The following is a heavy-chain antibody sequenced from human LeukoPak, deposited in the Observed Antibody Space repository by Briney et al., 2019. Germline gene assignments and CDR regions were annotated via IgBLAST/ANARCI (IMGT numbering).Heavy chain of an antibody. CDR2: ISSGYTYI. V-gene: IGHV3-21*01. CDR3: AELGITMIGGV. Sequence: GGSLRLSCAASGFTFSAYTMNWVRQAPGKGLEWVSSISSGYTYIYYADLVQGRFTISRDNAKNSLYLQMNSLRAEDTAVYYCAELGITMIGGVWGKGTTVTISS. J-gene: IGHJ6*04. D-gene: IGHD3-10*02. CDR1: GFTFSAYT.